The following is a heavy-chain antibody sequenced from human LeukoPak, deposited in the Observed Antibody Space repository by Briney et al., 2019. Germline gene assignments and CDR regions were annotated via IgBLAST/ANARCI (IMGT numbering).Heavy chain of an antibody. CDR2: IGTAGDT. CDR3: AREPSNSTDWYDWYLDL. D-gene: IGHD6-13*01. J-gene: IGHJ2*01. CDR1: GFSFSTYD. Sequence: GGSLRLSCAASGFSFSTYDMHWVHQAPGKGLEWVSGIGTAGDTFYPGSVKGRFTVSREDAKNFLYLEMNNLRAGDTAVYYCAREPSNSTDWYDWYLDLWGRGTLVTVSS. V-gene: IGHV3-13*01.